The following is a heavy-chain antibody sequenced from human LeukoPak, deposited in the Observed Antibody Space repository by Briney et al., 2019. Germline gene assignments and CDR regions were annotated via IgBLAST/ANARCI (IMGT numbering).Heavy chain of an antibody. CDR3: ARDDGGSLDI. CDR1: RVSLRNYW. J-gene: IGHJ3*02. V-gene: IGHV3-7*05. D-gene: IGHD1-26*01. CDR2: IKQDGSEK. Sequence: GGTLRLSCVASRVSLRNYWMAWVRQAPGRVLEWVANIKQDGSEKHYVDSVKGRFTISRDNAKSSLYLQMNSLRAEDTAVYYCARDDGGSLDIWGQGTMVTVSS.